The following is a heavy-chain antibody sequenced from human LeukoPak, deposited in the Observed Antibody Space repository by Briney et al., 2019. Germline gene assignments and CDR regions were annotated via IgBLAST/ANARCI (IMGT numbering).Heavy chain of an antibody. CDR2: IYTSGST. CDR1: GGSISSGSYY. V-gene: IGHV4-61*02. Sequence: PSQTLSLTCTVSGGSISSGSYYWSWIRQPAGKGLEWIGRIYTSGSTNYNPSLKGRVTISVDTSKNQFSLKLSSVTAADTAVYYCAREVVPAATHYYYYGMDVWGQGTTVTVSS. CDR3: AREVVPAATHYYYYGMDV. D-gene: IGHD2-2*01. J-gene: IGHJ6*02.